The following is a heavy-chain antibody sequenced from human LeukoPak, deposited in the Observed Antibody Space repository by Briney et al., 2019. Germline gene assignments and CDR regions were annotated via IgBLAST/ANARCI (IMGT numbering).Heavy chain of an antibody. D-gene: IGHD3-10*01. CDR3: ARTRRGGGFDP. CDR2: IYYSGST. Sequence: SETLSLTCTVSGGSISSYYWSWIRQPPGKGLEWIGYIYYSGSTNYNPSLKSRVTISVDTSKNQFSLKLSSVTAADTAVYYCARTRRGGGFDPWGQGTLVTVSS. J-gene: IGHJ5*02. CDR1: GGSISSYY. V-gene: IGHV4-59*01.